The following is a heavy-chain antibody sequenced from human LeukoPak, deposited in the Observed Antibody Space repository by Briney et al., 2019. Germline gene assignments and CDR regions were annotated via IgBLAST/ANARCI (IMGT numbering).Heavy chain of an antibody. CDR2: ISYDGSNK. CDR3: AKVGYGDYALNY. D-gene: IGHD4-17*01. Sequence: PGRSLRLSCAASGFTFSSYAMHWVRQAPGKGLEWVAVISYDGSNKYYADSVKGRFTISRDNSKNTLYLQMNSLRAEDTAVYYCAKVGYGDYALNYWGQGTLVTVSS. CDR1: GFTFSSYA. V-gene: IGHV3-30-3*01. J-gene: IGHJ4*02.